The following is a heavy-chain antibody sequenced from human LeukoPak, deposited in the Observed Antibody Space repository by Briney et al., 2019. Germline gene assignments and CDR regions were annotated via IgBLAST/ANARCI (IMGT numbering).Heavy chain of an antibody. J-gene: IGHJ4*02. CDR1: GFTFSSYA. D-gene: IGHD4-23*01. CDR3: AKGDGYGGNSGDY. V-gene: IGHV3-30*02. CDR2: IRYDGSNK. Sequence: GGSLRLSCAASGFTFSSYAMHWVRQAPGKGLEWVAFIRYDGSNKYYADSVKGRFTISRDNSKNTLYLQMNSLRAEDTAVYYCAKGDGYGGNSGDYWGQGTLVTVSS.